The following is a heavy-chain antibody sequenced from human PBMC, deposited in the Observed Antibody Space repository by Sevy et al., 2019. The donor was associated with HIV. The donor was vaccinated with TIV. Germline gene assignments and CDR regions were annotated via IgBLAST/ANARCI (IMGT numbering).Heavy chain of an antibody. CDR3: ASDPAGNLDFDY. V-gene: IGHV3-74*01. CDR1: GFTFSDHW. J-gene: IGHJ4*02. CDR2: INYDGRST. Sequence: GGSLRLSCAASGFTFSDHWMHWVRQAPGEGLVWASRINYDGRSTIYADSVKRRFTISRDNAKNTVYLQMNSLRVEDTAVYYCASDPAGNLDFDYWGQGTLVTVSS. D-gene: IGHD3-10*01.